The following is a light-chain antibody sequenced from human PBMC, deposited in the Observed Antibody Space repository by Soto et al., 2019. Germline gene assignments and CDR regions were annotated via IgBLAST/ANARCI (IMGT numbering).Light chain of an antibody. CDR2: EVS. Sequence: QSALTQPPSASGSPGQSVTISCTGTSSDVGGSNYVSWYQQHPGKAPKLMIYEVSQRPSGVPDRFSGYKSGNTASLTVSGLQAEDEADYYFNSCAGSTNLVFGGGTKLPV. J-gene: IGLJ3*02. CDR3: NSCAGSTNLV. V-gene: IGLV2-8*01. CDR1: SSDVGGSNY.